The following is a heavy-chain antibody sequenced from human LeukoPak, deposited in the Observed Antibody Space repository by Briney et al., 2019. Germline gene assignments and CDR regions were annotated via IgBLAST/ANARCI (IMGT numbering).Heavy chain of an antibody. CDR2: ITSKTDGGTA. CDR1: GFTFSNAW. J-gene: IGHJ4*02. D-gene: IGHD6-6*01. Sequence: GGSLRLSCTASGFTFSNAWMRWVRQAPGKGLEWVGHITSKTDGGTADYAAPVKGRFTISRDDSKNTLYVQMNSLKTEDTAVYYCTTPSGVSSSPRCWGQGTLVTVSS. V-gene: IGHV3-15*01. CDR3: TTPSGVSSSPRC.